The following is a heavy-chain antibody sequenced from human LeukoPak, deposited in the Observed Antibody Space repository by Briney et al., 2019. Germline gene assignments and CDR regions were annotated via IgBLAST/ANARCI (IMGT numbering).Heavy chain of an antibody. V-gene: IGHV4-31*03. CDR2: IYYSGST. CDR3: ARDHQVFWFDP. CDR1: GGSISSGGYY. J-gene: IGHJ5*02. Sequence: SETLSLTCTVSGGSISSGGYYWSWIRQHPGKGLEWIGYIYYSGSTYYNPSLKSRVTISVDTSKNQFSLKLSSVTAADTAVYYCARDHQVFWFDPWGQGTLVTVSS.